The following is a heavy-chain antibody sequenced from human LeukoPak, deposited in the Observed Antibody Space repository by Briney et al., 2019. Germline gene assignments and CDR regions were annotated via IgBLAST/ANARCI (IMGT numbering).Heavy chain of an antibody. CDR2: LFYTGTT. Sequence: SETLSLTCSVSGASIDRSSYYWGWIRRPPGKGLEWIGSLFYTGTTYYQPSLKGRVTISLHASTNQFSLRLTSVTAADTAVYYCARLVGAATDWGQGTRVTVSS. CDR1: GASIDRSSYY. J-gene: IGHJ4*02. V-gene: IGHV4-39*01. CDR3: ARLVGAATD. D-gene: IGHD3-16*01.